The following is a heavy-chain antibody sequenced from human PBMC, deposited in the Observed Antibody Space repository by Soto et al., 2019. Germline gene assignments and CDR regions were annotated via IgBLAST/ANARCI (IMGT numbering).Heavy chain of an antibody. Sequence: SETLSLTCTVSGGSINNNFWGWIRQPPGKGLEWIGYVYYDSHTDYNPSLESRITIAVDTSKNQFSLRMTSVTAADTAVYYCARDLFGGYCLDYWGQGALVTVS. CDR3: ARDLFGGYCLDY. CDR2: VYYDSHT. V-gene: IGHV4-59*01. J-gene: IGHJ4*02. D-gene: IGHD5-12*01. CDR1: GGSINNNF.